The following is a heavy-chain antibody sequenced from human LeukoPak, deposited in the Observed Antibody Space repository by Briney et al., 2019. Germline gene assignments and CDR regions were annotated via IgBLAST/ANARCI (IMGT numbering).Heavy chain of an antibody. J-gene: IGHJ5*02. Sequence: ASVKVSCKASGYTFTSYDINWVRQATGQGLELMGWMNPNSGNTGYAQKFQGRVTITRNTSISTAYMELSSLRSEDTAVYYCARSAYCSSTSCRSWFDPWGQGTLVTVSS. CDR2: MNPNSGNT. CDR1: GYTFTSYD. D-gene: IGHD2-2*01. V-gene: IGHV1-8*03. CDR3: ARSAYCSSTSCRSWFDP.